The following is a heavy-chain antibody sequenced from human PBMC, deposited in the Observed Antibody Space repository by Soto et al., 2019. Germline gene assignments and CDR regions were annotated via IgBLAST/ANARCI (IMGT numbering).Heavy chain of an antibody. CDR3: ARALATIAAAAIFDC. CDR1: GGSISTSNW. Sequence: QVQLQESGPGLVKPSGTLSLTCAVSGGSISTSNWWSWVRQPPGKGLEWIGEVYRTGSTNYNPSLESRLTISVDKSKNQYSLKLTSVTAADTAVYYCARALATIAAAAIFDCWGQGTLVTVSS. CDR2: VYRTGST. V-gene: IGHV4-4*02. D-gene: IGHD6-13*01. J-gene: IGHJ4*02.